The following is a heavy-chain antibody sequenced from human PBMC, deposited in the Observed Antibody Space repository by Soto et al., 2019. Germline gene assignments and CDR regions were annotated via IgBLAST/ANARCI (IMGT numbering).Heavy chain of an antibody. Sequence: EVQLVESGGGLVQPGGSLRLSCAASGFTVSSNYMSWVRQAPGKGLAWVSVIYSGGSTYYADSVKGRFTISRDNSKNTLYLQMNSLRAEDTAVYYFAREKQGSSWYVPTQGWFDPWGQGTLVIVSS. CDR3: AREKQGSSWYVPTQGWFDP. CDR2: IYSGGST. V-gene: IGHV3-66*01. J-gene: IGHJ5*02. CDR1: GFTVSSNY. D-gene: IGHD6-13*01.